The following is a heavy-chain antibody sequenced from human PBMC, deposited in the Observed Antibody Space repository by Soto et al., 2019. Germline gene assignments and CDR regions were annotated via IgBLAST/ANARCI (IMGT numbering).Heavy chain of an antibody. CDR3: ARDLWVEPELYYYGMDV. D-gene: IGHD1-1*01. J-gene: IGHJ6*02. CDR2: IFYSGTT. CDR1: GDSISSADYY. Sequence: SETLSLTCTVSGDSISSADYYWSWIRQTPGKGLAWIGPIFYSGTTYYNPSLKSRLTISVDTSKNHFSLRLTSVTAADTAVYYCARDLWVEPELYYYGMDVWGQGTTVTVSS. V-gene: IGHV4-30-4*01.